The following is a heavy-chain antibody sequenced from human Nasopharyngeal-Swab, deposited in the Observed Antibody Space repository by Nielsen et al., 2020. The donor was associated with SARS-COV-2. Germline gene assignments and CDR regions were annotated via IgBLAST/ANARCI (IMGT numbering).Heavy chain of an antibody. CDR2: IWYDGSNK. J-gene: IGHJ1*01. CDR3: ARGSLTTDYGDYSYFQH. Sequence: PGKRQERVAVIWYDGSNKYYADSVKGRFTISRDNSKNTLYLQMNSLRAEDTAVYYCARGSLTTDYGDYSYFQHWGQGTLVTVSS. V-gene: IGHV3-33*01. D-gene: IGHD4-17*01.